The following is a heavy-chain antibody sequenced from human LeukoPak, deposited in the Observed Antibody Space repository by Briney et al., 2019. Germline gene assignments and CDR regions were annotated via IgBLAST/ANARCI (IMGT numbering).Heavy chain of an antibody. V-gene: IGHV3-7*01. CDR2: IKDDGTQE. J-gene: IGHJ3*01. CDR1: GFTFSSYW. CDR3: ARDLEGSSSP. D-gene: IGHD6-6*01. Sequence: GGSLRLSCAASGFTFSSYWMTWVRQAPGKGLERVAQIKDDGTQEFYFDSLRGRFTISRDNSKDSLYLHINSLRVEDTAVYYCARDLEGSSSPWGQGTMVTVSS.